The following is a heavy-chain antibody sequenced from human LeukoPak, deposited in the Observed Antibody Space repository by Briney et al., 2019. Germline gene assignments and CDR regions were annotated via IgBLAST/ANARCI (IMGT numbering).Heavy chain of an antibody. Sequence: SETLSLTCTVSGGSISSSSYYWGWIRQPPGKGLEWIGSIYYSGSTYYNPSLKSRVTISVDTSKNQFSLKLSSVTAADTAVYYCANQPRWDYGDFFDYWGQGMLVTVSS. CDR1: GGSISSSSYY. CDR3: ANQPRWDYGDFFDY. CDR2: IYYSGST. D-gene: IGHD4-17*01. V-gene: IGHV4-39*01. J-gene: IGHJ4*02.